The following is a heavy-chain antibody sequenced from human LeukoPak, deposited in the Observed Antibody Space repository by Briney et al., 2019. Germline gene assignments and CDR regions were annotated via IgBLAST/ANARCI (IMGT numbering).Heavy chain of an antibody. J-gene: IGHJ5*02. Sequence: PSETLSLTCTVSGGSISSYYWSWIRQPPGKGLEWIGYIYYSGSTNYNPSLKSRVTISVDTSKNQFSLKLSSVTAADTAVYYCARAGGSYYPIMYYWFDPWGHGTLVTVSS. CDR2: IYYSGST. CDR3: ARAGGSYYPIMYYWFDP. CDR1: GGSISSYY. V-gene: IGHV4-59*01. D-gene: IGHD3-10*01.